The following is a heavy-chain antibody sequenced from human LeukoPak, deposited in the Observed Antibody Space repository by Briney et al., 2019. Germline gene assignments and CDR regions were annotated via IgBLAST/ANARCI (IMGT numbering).Heavy chain of an antibody. J-gene: IGHJ6*03. CDR2: IYVTGST. CDR1: GGSIGTYY. Sequence: SETLSLTCTVAGGSIGTYYWSWVRQSPGKGREWIGYIYVTGSTSYNPYLQSRVTISVDTSRNQFFLKMSSVTAADTAVYYCARHIGGGIEDMDVWGKGTKVTVSS. V-gene: IGHV4-59*08. CDR3: ARHIGGGIEDMDV. D-gene: IGHD3-16*02.